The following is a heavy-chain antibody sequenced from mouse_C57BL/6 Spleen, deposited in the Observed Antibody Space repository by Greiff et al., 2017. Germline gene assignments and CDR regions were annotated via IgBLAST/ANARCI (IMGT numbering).Heavy chain of an antibody. Sequence: QVQLQQSGPELVKPGASVKISCKASGYAFSSSWMNWVKQRPGKGLEWIGRIYPGDGDTNYNGKFKGKATLTADKSSSTAYMQLSSLTSEDSAVYFCARGGYGNYGDWGQGTTLTVSS. D-gene: IGHD2-1*01. CDR2: IYPGDGDT. V-gene: IGHV1-82*01. J-gene: IGHJ2*01. CDR3: ARGGYGNYGD. CDR1: GYAFSSSW.